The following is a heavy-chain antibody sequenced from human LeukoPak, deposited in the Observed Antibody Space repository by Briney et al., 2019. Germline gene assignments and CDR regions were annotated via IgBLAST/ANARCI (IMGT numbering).Heavy chain of an antibody. D-gene: IGHD1-26*01. Sequence: GGSLRLSCEGFGLTFSRDWMNWVRQAPGKGLEWVSSISSSSSYMYYADSVKGRFTISRDNAKNSLYLQMNSLRAEDTAVYYCAGGRNTWFDPWGQGTLVTVSS. CDR1: GLTFSRDW. CDR3: AGGRNTWFDP. V-gene: IGHV3-21*01. CDR2: ISSSSSYM. J-gene: IGHJ5*02.